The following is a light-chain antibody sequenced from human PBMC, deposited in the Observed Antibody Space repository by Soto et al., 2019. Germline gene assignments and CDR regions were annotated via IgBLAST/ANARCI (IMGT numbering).Light chain of an antibody. J-gene: IGLJ2*01. CDR1: SSDVGGYNY. Sequence: QSALTQPPSASGSPGQSVTISCTGTSSDVGGYNYVSWYQHHPGKAPKLMISEVSKRPSGVPDRFSCSKSGNTASLTVSGPQAEDEAHYYCRSYAGSNSVVFGGGTKLTVL. CDR2: EVS. V-gene: IGLV2-8*01. CDR3: RSYAGSNSVV.